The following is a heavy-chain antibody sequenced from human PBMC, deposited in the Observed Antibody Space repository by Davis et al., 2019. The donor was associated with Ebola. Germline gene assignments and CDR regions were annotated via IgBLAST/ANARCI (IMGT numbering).Heavy chain of an antibody. Sequence: ASVKVSCKASGYTFTSYDINWVRQATGQGLEWMGWMNPNRGNTGYAQKFQGRVTMTRNTSISTAYLELSSLRSEDTAVYYCARGKGYYDSSGYSYYVDYWGQGTLVTVSS. J-gene: IGHJ4*02. V-gene: IGHV1-8*01. CDR2: MNPNRGNT. CDR3: ARGKGYYDSSGYSYYVDY. D-gene: IGHD3-22*01. CDR1: GYTFTSYD.